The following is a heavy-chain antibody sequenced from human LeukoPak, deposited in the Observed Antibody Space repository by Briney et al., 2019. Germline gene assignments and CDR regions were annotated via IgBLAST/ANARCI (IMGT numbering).Heavy chain of an antibody. J-gene: IGHJ4*02. CDR2: INTDGSIT. Sequence: PGGSLRLSCAASGFTFSSYWMPWVRQAPGKGLVWVSRINTDGSITTYADSVKGRFTISRDNAKNTLYLQMNSLRAEDTAIYYCAGTVTGREGLDNWGQGTLVTVSS. D-gene: IGHD6-19*01. CDR1: GFTFSSYW. V-gene: IGHV3-74*01. CDR3: AGTVTGREGLDN.